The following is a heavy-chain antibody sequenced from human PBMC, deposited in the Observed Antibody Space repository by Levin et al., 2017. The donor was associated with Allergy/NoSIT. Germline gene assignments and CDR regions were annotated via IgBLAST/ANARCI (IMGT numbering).Heavy chain of an antibody. CDR1: GDSISRGFYY. CDR2: IYVTGST. D-gene: IGHD5-12*01. CDR3: AGDLDGFSGYRPYCYMDV. J-gene: IGHJ6*03. Sequence: SETLSLTCSVSGDSISRGFYYWSWIRQPAGEGLEWIGRIYVTGSTTYSPALKSRVTISLDRSKDQVSLKINYVTDADTAVYYCAGDLDGFSGYRPYCYMDVWVKGTTVTVSS. V-gene: IGHV4-61*02.